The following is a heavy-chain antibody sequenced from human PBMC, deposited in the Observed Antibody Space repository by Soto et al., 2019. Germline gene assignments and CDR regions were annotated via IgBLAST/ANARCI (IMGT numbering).Heavy chain of an antibody. D-gene: IGHD6-13*01. Sequence: GGSLRLSCAASGFTFSSYWMSWVRQAPGKGLEWVANIKQDGSEKYYVDSVKGRFTISRDNAKNSLYLQMNSLRAEDTAVYYCARDDSSSWYYYYGMDVWGQGTTVTVSS. CDR2: IKQDGSEK. J-gene: IGHJ6*02. V-gene: IGHV3-7*03. CDR3: ARDDSSSWYYYYGMDV. CDR1: GFTFSSYW.